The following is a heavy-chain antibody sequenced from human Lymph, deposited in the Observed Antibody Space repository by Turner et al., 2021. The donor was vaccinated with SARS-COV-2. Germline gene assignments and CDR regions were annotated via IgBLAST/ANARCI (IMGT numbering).Heavy chain of an antibody. CDR2: FEPEDGET. CDR3: ATGSYDFWSGPAPGYYGMDV. Sequence: QFQLVQSGAEMKKPGASVKVSCKVSGYTLTEVSMPWVRQAPGKGREWMGGFEPEDGETSYAQKFQGRVTMTEDTSTDTAYMELSSLRSEDTAVYYCATGSYDFWSGPAPGYYGMDVWGQGTTVTVSS. D-gene: IGHD3-3*01. CDR1: GYTLTEVS. V-gene: IGHV1-24*01. J-gene: IGHJ6*02.